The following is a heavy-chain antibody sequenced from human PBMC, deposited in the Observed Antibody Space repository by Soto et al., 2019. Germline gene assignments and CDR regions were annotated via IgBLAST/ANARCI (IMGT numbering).Heavy chain of an antibody. CDR1: EFSFSKYA. J-gene: IGHJ6*02. D-gene: IGHD2-15*01. CDR2: ISYDGSNK. Sequence: QVQLVESGGGVVQPGRSLRLSCAASEFSFSKYAMHWVRRAPGKGLEWVAVISYDGSNKYYADSVKGRFSISRDNSKSMLYLQMNSLRAADTAVYYCARDIVVVGYFYYGMDVWGQGTTVTVSS. V-gene: IGHV3-30-3*01. CDR3: ARDIVVVGYFYYGMDV.